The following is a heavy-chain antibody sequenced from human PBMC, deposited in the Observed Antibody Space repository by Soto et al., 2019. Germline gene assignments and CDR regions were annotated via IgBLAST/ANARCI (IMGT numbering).Heavy chain of an antibody. Sequence: SETLSLTCTVSGGSISSYYWSWIRQPPGKGLEWIGYIYYSGSTNYNPSLKSRVTISVDTSKNQFSLKLSSVTAADTAVYYCARVAAMAPYDAFDIWGQGTMVTVSS. J-gene: IGHJ3*02. CDR1: GGSISSYY. D-gene: IGHD5-18*01. CDR2: IYYSGST. CDR3: ARVAAMAPYDAFDI. V-gene: IGHV4-59*01.